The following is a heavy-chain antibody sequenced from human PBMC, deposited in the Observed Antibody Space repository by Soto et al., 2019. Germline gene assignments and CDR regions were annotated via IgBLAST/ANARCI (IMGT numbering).Heavy chain of an antibody. CDR3: ARGGLFITGTGVGFDP. J-gene: IGHJ5*02. CDR1: GGTFSSYA. D-gene: IGHD1-7*01. Sequence: QVQLVQSGAEVKKPGSSVKVSCKASGGTFSSYAISWVRQAPGQGLEWMGGIIPIFGTANYAQKFQGRVTITADKSTSTAYMELSSLRSEDTAVYYCARGGLFITGTGVGFDPWGQGTLVTVSS. CDR2: IIPIFGTA. V-gene: IGHV1-69*06.